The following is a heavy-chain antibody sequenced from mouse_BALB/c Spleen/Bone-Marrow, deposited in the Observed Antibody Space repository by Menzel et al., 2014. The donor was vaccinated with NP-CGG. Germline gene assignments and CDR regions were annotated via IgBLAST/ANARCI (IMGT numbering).Heavy chain of an antibody. V-gene: IGHV5-17*02. CDR3: ARSGSSAGYFDY. Sequence: EVMLVESGGGLVQPGGSRKLSCAASGFTFSSFGMHWVRQAPEKGLEWVAYISSGSSTIYYADTVMGRFTISRDNPKNTLFLQMTSLRSEATAMYYCARSGSSAGYFDYWGQGTTLTVSS. J-gene: IGHJ2*01. CDR1: GFTFSSFG. D-gene: IGHD1-1*01. CDR2: ISSGSSTI.